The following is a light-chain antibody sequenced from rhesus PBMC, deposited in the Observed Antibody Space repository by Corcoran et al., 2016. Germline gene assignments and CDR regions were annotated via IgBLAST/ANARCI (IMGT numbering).Light chain of an antibody. V-gene: IGLV3S11*01. CDR3: GAWDNSGDHYI. CDR1: SLKTSF. Sequence: SSGLTQEPTLSVALGHTVRVTCHGDSLKTSFVSWYQQKPGQVPVLVIYGNTNRPSGIPGRFSGSWSGNTGSLTITGAQVEDEADDYCGAWDNSGDHYIFGAGTRVTVL. J-gene: IGLJ1*01. CDR2: GNT.